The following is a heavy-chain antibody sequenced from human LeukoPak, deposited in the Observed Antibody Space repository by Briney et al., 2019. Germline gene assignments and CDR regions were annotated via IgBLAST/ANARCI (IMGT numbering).Heavy chain of an antibody. Sequence: GGSLRLSCAASGFTFDDYAMHWVRQAPGKGLEWVSGISWNSGSIGYADSVKGRFTISRDNAKNSLYLQMNSLRAEDTALYYCAKDFLRYCSSTSCYFDYWGQGTMVTVSS. CDR1: GFTFDDYA. V-gene: IGHV3-9*01. D-gene: IGHD2-2*01. CDR2: ISWNSGSI. J-gene: IGHJ4*03. CDR3: AKDFLRYCSSTSCYFDY.